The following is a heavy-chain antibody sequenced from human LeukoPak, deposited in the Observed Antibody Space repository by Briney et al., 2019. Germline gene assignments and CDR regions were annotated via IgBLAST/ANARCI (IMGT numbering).Heavy chain of an antibody. V-gene: IGHV3-48*01. CDR3: ARDQGWWELRDAFDL. CDR1: GFTFSSYS. CDR2: ISSSSSTI. J-gene: IGHJ3*01. D-gene: IGHD1-26*01. Sequence: GGSLRLSCAASGFTFSSYSMNWVRQAPGKGLEWVSYISSSSSTIYYADSVKGRFTISRDNAKNSLYLQMNRLSAEATAVYYCARDQGWWELRDAFDLWRQGTMVTVVS.